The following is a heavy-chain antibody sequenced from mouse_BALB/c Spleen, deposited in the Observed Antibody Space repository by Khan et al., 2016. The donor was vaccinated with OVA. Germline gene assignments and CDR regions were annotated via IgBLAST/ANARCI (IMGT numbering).Heavy chain of an antibody. CDR1: GYSFSRSW. CDR2: IYPGNGDT. D-gene: IGHD2-13*01. J-gene: IGHJ3*01. V-gene: IGHV1-80*01. Sequence: QVQLQQPGAELVRPGSSVKISCKASGYSFSRSWMNWVKQRPGQGLEWIGQIYPGNGDTNYNGKFKGKATLTADKSSSTAYMQLSSLTSEDSAIYFCARGRGDSFTYWGHGTLVTVSA. CDR3: ARGRGDSFTY.